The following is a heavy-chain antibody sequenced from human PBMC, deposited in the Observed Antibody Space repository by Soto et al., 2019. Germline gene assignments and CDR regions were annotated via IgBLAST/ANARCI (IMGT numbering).Heavy chain of an antibody. D-gene: IGHD1-26*01. V-gene: IGHV1-18*01. Sequence: ASVKVSCKASGYTFTSYGITWLRQAPGQGLEWIGWISAYNGNTKYAQKFQGRVTMTTDTSTSTAYMELRSLRSDDTAVYYCARVRVGATSGDAFDIWGQGTMVTVSS. CDR3: ARVRVGATSGDAFDI. J-gene: IGHJ3*02. CDR2: ISAYNGNT. CDR1: GYTFTSYG.